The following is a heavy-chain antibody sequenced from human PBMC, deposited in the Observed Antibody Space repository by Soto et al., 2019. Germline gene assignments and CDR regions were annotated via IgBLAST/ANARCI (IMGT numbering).Heavy chain of an antibody. Sequence: GGSLRLSCAGSGFTFTRYGINWVRQAPGKGLEWVSSISSTTNYIYYGDSMKGRFTISRDNAKNSLYLEMNSLRAEDTAVYYCARESEDLTSNFDYCGQGTLVTVSS. CDR1: GFTFTRYG. V-gene: IGHV3-21*06. CDR2: ISSTTNYI. J-gene: IGHJ4*02. CDR3: ARESEDLTSNFDY.